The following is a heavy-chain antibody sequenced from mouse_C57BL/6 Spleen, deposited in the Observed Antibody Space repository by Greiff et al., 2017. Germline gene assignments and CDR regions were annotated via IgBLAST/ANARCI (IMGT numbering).Heavy chain of an antibody. Sequence: DVMLVESGGGLVKPGGSLKLSCAASGFTFSSYAMSWVRQTPEKRLEWVATISDGGSYTYYPDNVKGRFTISRDNAKNNLYLQMSHLKSEDTAMYYCARGGLGRDYFDYWGQGTTLTVSS. D-gene: IGHD4-1*01. J-gene: IGHJ2*01. CDR3: ARGGLGRDYFDY. CDR2: ISDGGSYT. CDR1: GFTFSSYA. V-gene: IGHV5-4*03.